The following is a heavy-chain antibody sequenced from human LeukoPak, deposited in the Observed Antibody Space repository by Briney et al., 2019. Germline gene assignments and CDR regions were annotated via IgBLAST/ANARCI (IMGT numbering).Heavy chain of an antibody. J-gene: IGHJ4*02. CDR3: ARRYYFDY. V-gene: IGHV1-46*01. CDR2: IDPNDGST. Sequence: ASVKVSCTAFGYPLIKYYIHWVRQAPGQGFQWMGVIDPNDGSTTYTQTFQGRVTMTRDTSTSTVYMELNSLKSQDTAVYYCARRYYFDYWGQGTLVTVSS. CDR1: GYPLIKYY.